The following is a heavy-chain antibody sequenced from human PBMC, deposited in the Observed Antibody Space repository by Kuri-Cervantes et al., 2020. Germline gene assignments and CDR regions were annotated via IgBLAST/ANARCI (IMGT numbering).Heavy chain of an antibody. J-gene: IGHJ3*02. Sequence: SVKVSCKASGGTFSSYAISWVRQAPGKGLEWMGGIIPIFGTANYAQKFQGRVTITADESTSTAYMEQSSLRSEDTAVYYCARGKDLDTFDICGQGTMVTVSS. CDR2: IIPIFGTA. CDR1: GGTFSSYA. CDR3: ARGKDLDTFDI. V-gene: IGHV1-69*13. D-gene: IGHD1-1*01.